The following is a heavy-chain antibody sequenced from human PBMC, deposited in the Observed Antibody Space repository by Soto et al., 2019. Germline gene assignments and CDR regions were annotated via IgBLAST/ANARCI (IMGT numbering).Heavy chain of an antibody. CDR2: ISAYNGNT. V-gene: IGHV1-18*01. Sequence: ASVKVSCKASGYTFTSYGISWVRQAPGQGLEWMGWISAYNGNTNYAQKLQGRVTMTTDTSTSTAYMELRSLRSDDTAVYYCARDLIAAAGEYNWFDLRGQGTLVTVSS. CDR3: ARDLIAAAGEYNWFDL. CDR1: GYTFTSYG. D-gene: IGHD6-13*01. J-gene: IGHJ5*02.